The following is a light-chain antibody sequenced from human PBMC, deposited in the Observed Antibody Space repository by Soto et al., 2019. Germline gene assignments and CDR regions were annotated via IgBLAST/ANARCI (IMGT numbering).Light chain of an antibody. CDR2: KAS. J-gene: IGKJ4*01. CDR3: QLYNFYPLT. Sequence: DIQSTHCRSTLSGSVGDRVTMTCRASQTISSWLAWYQQKPGKAPKLLIYKASTLKSGVPSRFSGSGSGTEFTLTISSLQPDDFTTYYCQLYNFYPLTFGGGGMVDI. CDR1: QTISSW. V-gene: IGKV1-5*03.